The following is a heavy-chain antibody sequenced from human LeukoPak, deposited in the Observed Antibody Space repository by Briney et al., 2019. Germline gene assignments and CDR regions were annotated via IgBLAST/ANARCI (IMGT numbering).Heavy chain of an antibody. Sequence: GGSLRLSCAASGFTFSSHWMTWVRQAQGKGVEWVGNINKDGSERDYVECGKGRFTISRENAKNYVYLKMNSLRAEDTAVYYCARDSEYSSSFAFDIWGQGTMVTVSS. CDR2: INKDGSER. V-gene: IGHV3-7*01. J-gene: IGHJ3*02. CDR1: GFTFSSHW. D-gene: IGHD6-13*01. CDR3: ARDSEYSSSFAFDI.